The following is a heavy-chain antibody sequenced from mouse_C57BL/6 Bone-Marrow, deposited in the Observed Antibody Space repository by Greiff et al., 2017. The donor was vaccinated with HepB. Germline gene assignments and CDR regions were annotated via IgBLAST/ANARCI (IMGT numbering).Heavy chain of an antibody. CDR3: ARLVRFAY. Sequence: EVKLVESGGGLVKPGGSLKLSCAASGFTFSSYAMSWVRPTPEKRLEWVATISDGGSYTYYPDNVKGRFTISRDNAKNNLYLQMSHLKSEDTAMYYCARLVRFAYWGQGTLVTVSA. CDR1: GFTFSSYA. V-gene: IGHV5-4*03. CDR2: ISDGGSYT. J-gene: IGHJ3*01. D-gene: IGHD3-1*01.